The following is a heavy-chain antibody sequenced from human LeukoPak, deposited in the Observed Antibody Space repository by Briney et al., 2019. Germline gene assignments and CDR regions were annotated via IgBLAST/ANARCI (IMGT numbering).Heavy chain of an antibody. V-gene: IGHV1-3*01. Sequence: ASVKVSCKASGYTFTSFAMHWVRQAPGQGLEWMGWIDAGNGNTKYSQKFQGRVTITRDTSASTAYMELSSLRSEDTAVYYCARGRLLWFGELLYDPRIDYWGQGTLVTVSS. J-gene: IGHJ4*02. CDR2: IDAGNGNT. CDR3: ARGRLLWFGELLYDPRIDY. CDR1: GYTFTSFA. D-gene: IGHD3-10*01.